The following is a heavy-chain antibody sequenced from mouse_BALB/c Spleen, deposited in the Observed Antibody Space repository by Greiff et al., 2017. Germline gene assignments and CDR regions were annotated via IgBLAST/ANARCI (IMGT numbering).Heavy chain of an antibody. CDR2: INPYNGAT. Sequence: VQLQQSGPELVKPGASVKISCKASGYSFTGYYMHWVKQSHVKSLEWIGRINPYNGATSYNQNFKDKASLTVDKSSSTAYMELHSLTSEDSAVYYCAREGPFAYWGLGTLVTVSA. J-gene: IGHJ3*01. CDR3: AREGPFAY. V-gene: IGHV1-31*01. CDR1: GYSFTGYY.